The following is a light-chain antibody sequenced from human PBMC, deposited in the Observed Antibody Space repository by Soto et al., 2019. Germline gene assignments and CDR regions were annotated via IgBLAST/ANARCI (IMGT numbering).Light chain of an antibody. V-gene: IGLV2-14*01. CDR3: CSFTSITTYV. CDR1: SSDVGAYNY. J-gene: IGLJ1*01. CDR2: EVS. Sequence: QSALTQPACVSVCLAQSITMSCTGTSSDVGAYNYVSWYQQQPGKAPKLMISEVSNRPSGVSNRFSGSKSGNTASLIISGLQAEDEADYYCCSFTSITTYVFGTGTKVTVL.